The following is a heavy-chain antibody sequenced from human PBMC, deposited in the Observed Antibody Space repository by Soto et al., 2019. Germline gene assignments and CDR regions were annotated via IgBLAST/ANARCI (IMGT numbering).Heavy chain of an antibody. D-gene: IGHD3-22*01. V-gene: IGHV3-30*18. Sequence: QVQLVESGGGVVQPGRSLRLSCAASGFTFSSYGMHWVRQAPGKGLEWVAVISYDGSNKYYADSVKGRFTISRDNSKNTLYLQMNSLRAKDTAVYYCANEGPHDSSGYYYVQFDYWGQGTLVTVSS. CDR2: ISYDGSNK. CDR3: ANEGPHDSSGYYYVQFDY. CDR1: GFTFSSYG. J-gene: IGHJ4*02.